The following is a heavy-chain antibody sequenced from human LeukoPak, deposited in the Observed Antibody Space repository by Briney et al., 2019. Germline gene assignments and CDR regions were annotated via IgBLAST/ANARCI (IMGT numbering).Heavy chain of an antibody. Sequence: PGGSLRLSCAVSGFTFSSYAMSWVRQAPGKGLEWVTAISGSGGSTYYADSVKGRFTISRDNSKNTLYLQMNSLRAEDTAVYYCARSGIVGATAPGAFDIWGQGTMVTVSS. V-gene: IGHV3-23*01. CDR1: GFTFSSYA. CDR3: ARSGIVGATAPGAFDI. CDR2: ISGSGGST. D-gene: IGHD1-26*01. J-gene: IGHJ3*02.